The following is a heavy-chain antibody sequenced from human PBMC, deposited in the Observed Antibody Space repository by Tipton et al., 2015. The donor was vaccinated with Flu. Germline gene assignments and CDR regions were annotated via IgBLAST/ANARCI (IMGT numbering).Heavy chain of an antibody. CDR3: ARGGSYCSSTSCYYFDY. CDR1: GFSFSNYW. J-gene: IGHJ4*02. Sequence: SLRLSCAASGFSFSNYWMHWVRQAPGKGLEWVANIKEDGSEKYHVGSVKGRFTISRDNAKNSLYLQMNSLRAEDTAVYYCARGGSYCSSTSCYYFDYWGQGTLVTVSS. CDR2: IKEDGSEK. D-gene: IGHD2-2*01. V-gene: IGHV3-7*01.